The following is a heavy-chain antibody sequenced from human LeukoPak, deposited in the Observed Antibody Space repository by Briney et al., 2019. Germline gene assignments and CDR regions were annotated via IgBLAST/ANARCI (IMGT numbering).Heavy chain of an antibody. CDR2: ISSSSSTI. CDR3: ARDAFSKSDY. Sequence: GGSLRLSCAASGFTFSSYSMNWVRQAPGKGLEWVSYISSSSSTIYYADSVKGRFTISRDDGKNSLYLQMNSLRVEDTAVYYCARDAFSKSDYWGQGTLVTVSS. CDR1: GFTFSSYS. V-gene: IGHV3-48*04. D-gene: IGHD4-11*01. J-gene: IGHJ4*02.